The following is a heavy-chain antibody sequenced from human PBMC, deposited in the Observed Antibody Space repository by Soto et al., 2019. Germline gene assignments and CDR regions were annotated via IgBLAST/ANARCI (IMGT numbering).Heavy chain of an antibody. CDR3: ARDIVATRSLHYHGMDV. Sequence: QVQLVESGGGVVQPGRSLRLSCAASGFTFSSYAMHWVRQAPGKGLEWVAVISYDGSNKYYADSVKGRFTISRDNSKNTLYLQMNSLRAEDTAVYYCARDIVATRSLHYHGMDVWGQGTTVTVSS. J-gene: IGHJ6*02. V-gene: IGHV3-30-3*01. CDR2: ISYDGSNK. CDR1: GFTFSSYA. D-gene: IGHD5-12*01.